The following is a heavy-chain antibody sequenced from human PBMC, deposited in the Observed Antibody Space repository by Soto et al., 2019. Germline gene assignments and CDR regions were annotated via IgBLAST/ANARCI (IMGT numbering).Heavy chain of an antibody. CDR2: INPNSGGT. CDR3: ARAVQLERHFDY. D-gene: IGHD1-1*01. V-gene: IGHV1-2*04. CDR1: GYTFTCYY. Sequence: QVQLVQSGAEVKKPGASVKVSCKASGYTFTCYYMHWVRQAHGQGLEWMGWINPNSGGTNYAQKFQGWVTMTSDTSISTAYMELSRLRSDDTAVYYCARAVQLERHFDYWGQGTLVTVSS. J-gene: IGHJ4*02.